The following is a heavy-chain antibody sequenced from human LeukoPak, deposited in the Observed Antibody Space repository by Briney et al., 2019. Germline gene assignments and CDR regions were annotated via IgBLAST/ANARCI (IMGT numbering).Heavy chain of an antibody. Sequence: SETLSLTCTVSGDSISMYYWSWIRQPAGKGLEGIGYIYYSGSTNYNPSLKSRVTISVDTSKNQFSLKLSSVTAADAAVYYCAREREYYDSSGYYPDWFDPWGQGTLVTVSS. CDR3: AREREYYDSSGYYPDWFDP. D-gene: IGHD3-22*01. V-gene: IGHV4-59*01. CDR1: GDSISMYY. J-gene: IGHJ5*02. CDR2: IYYSGST.